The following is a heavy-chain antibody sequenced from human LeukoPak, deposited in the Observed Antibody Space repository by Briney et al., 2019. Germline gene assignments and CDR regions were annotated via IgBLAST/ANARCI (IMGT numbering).Heavy chain of an antibody. CDR3: ARGSNWELLDY. Sequence: GMSLRLSFVASRFTLSSYWMNWVRQAPGKGLVWVARTNYDGSHIDYADSVKGRFIISRDNAKNTLFLEMNSLRAEDTAMYYCARGSNWELLDYWGQGTLVTVSS. CDR1: RFTLSSYW. V-gene: IGHV3-74*01. J-gene: IGHJ4*02. CDR2: TNYDGSHI. D-gene: IGHD1-26*01.